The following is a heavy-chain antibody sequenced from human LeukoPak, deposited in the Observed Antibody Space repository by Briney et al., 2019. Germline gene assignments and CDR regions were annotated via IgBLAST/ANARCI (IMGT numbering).Heavy chain of an antibody. CDR1: GDFFSSDY. CDR2: IPCSRST. V-gene: IGHV4-59*08. Sequence: SETQTLTCSVGGDFFSSDYWSWLRQPPGKGLEYVPYIPCSRSTDYNPSLKSRVTMSVDTSKTQFSPKLTSVTAADTAVYYCARLGGYQLRRQTYRYHALDVWGQGTTVTVSS. J-gene: IGHJ6*02. CDR3: ARLGGYQLRRQTYRYHALDV. D-gene: IGHD2-2*01.